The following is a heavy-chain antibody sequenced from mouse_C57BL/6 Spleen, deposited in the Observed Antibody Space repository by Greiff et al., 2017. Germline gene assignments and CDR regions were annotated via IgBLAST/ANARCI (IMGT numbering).Heavy chain of an antibody. Sequence: VMLVESGAELARPGASVKMSCKASGYTFTSYTMHWVKQRPGQGLEWIGYINPSSGYTKYNQKFKDKATLTADKSSSTAYMQPSSLTSEDSAVYYCARSLSWYFDVWGTGTTVTVSS. J-gene: IGHJ1*03. CDR1: GYTFTSYT. V-gene: IGHV1-4*01. CDR3: ARSLSWYFDV. CDR2: INPSSGYT.